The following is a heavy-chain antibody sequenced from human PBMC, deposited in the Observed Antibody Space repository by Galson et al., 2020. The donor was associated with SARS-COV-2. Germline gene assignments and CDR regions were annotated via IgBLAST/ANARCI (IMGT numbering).Heavy chain of an antibody. J-gene: IGHJ3*02. Sequence: GGSLRLSCAASGFTFSSYEMNWVRQAPGKGLEWVSSISSSGSTIYYADSVKGRFTISRDNAKNSLYLQMNSLRAEDTAVYYCAAHRGSGSYYLGAFDIWGQGTMVTVSS. D-gene: IGHD1-26*01. CDR2: ISSSGSTI. CDR3: AAHRGSGSYYLGAFDI. CDR1: GFTFSSYE. V-gene: IGHV3-48*03.